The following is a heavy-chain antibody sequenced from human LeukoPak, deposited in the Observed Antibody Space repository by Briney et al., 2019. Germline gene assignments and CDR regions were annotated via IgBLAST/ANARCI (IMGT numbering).Heavy chain of an antibody. D-gene: IGHD5-18*01. J-gene: IGHJ4*02. CDR1: GFTFSSYA. V-gene: IGHV3-23*01. Sequence: PGGSLRLSRAASGFTFSSYAMSWVRQAPGKGLEWVAAISGSGGSKYYADYVKGRFTSSRDNSKNTLYLQMNSLRAEDTAVYYCAKDVLWAMAYFDYWGQGTLVTVSS. CDR3: AKDVLWAMAYFDY. CDR2: ISGSGGSK.